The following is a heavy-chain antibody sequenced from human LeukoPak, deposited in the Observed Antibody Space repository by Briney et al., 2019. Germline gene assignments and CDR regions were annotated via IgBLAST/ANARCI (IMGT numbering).Heavy chain of an antibody. CDR2: IKQDGSEK. D-gene: IGHD6-19*01. CDR3: ARVYSSGWSYYYYYMDV. CDR1: GFTFSTSA. Sequence: PGGSLRLSCAASGFTFSTSAMSWVRQAPGKGLEWVANIKQDGSEKYYVDSVKGRFTISRDNAKNSLYLQMNSLRAEDTAVYYCARVYSSGWSYYYYYMDVWGKGTTVTVSS. J-gene: IGHJ6*03. V-gene: IGHV3-7*01.